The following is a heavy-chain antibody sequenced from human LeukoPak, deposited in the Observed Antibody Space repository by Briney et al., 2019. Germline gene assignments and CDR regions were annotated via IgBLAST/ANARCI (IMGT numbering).Heavy chain of an antibody. Sequence: PGGSLRLSCAASGFTFSSYAMSWVRQAPGKGLEWVSAISGSGGSTYYADSVKGRFTISRDNSKNTLYLQMNSLRAEDTAVYYCAKDMGDDFWSGYPLDYWGQGTLVTVSS. CDR2: ISGSGGST. CDR3: AKDMGDDFWSGYPLDY. V-gene: IGHV3-23*01. J-gene: IGHJ4*02. D-gene: IGHD3-3*01. CDR1: GFTFSSYA.